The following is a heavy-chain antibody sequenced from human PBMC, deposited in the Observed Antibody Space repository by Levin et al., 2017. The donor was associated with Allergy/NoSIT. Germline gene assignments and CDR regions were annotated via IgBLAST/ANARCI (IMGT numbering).Heavy chain of an antibody. CDR3: AWGRVPQFFDY. D-gene: IGHD3-16*01. V-gene: IGHV4-30-4*01. J-gene: IGHJ4*02. CDR1: GGSITSDDYY. CDR2: IYYRGSA. Sequence: KTSETLSLTCTVSGGSITSDDYYWSWIRQPPGKGLEWIGYIYYRGSAYYTPYLKSRVTISVDTSKNQFSLKLSSVTAADTAFYYCAWGRVPQFFDYWGQGTLFTVSS.